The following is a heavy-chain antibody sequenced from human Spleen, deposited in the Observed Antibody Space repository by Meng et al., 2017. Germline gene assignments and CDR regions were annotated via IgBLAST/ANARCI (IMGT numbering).Heavy chain of an antibody. CDR2: INPGTGDT. V-gene: IGHV1-2*06. Sequence: QGQRVQAGAGAKKAGASGQVSWKGSGYTVTGYHMHWVRQAPGQGLEWMGPINPGTGDTLYAQKFQGRVSMTGDTSISTAYVELSGLRSDDTAVYYCARDENISLGKLFGDYWGQGTLVTVSS. CDR1: GYTVTGYH. D-gene: IGHD2-21*01. CDR3: ARDENISLGKLFGDY. J-gene: IGHJ4*02.